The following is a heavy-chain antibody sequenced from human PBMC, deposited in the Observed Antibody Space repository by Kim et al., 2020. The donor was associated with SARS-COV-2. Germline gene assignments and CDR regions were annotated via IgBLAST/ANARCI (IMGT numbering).Heavy chain of an antibody. CDR2: ISYDGSNK. D-gene: IGHD2-21*01. CDR1: GFTFSSYG. Sequence: GGSLRLSCAVSGFTFSSYGMHWVRQAPGKGLEWVAVISYDGSNKYYADSVKGRFTISRDNSKNTLYLQMNSLRAEDTAVYYCARDRWGWRAFDIWGQGT. J-gene: IGHJ3*02. V-gene: IGHV3-33*05. CDR3: ARDRWGWRAFDI.